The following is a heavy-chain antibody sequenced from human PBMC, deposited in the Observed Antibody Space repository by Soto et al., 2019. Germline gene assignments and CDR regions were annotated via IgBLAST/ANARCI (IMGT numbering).Heavy chain of an antibody. CDR2: ISSSSSYI. CDR1: GRTVISSY. CDR3: GRAYSSSPTSEY. Sequence: GGPLSLSWAASGRTVISSYMNWVRQAPGRGLEWVSSISSSSSYIYYADSVKGRFTISRDNAKNSLYLQMNSLRAEDTVLYSCGRAYSSSPTSEYWGQGTLVTV. D-gene: IGHD6-6*01. V-gene: IGHV3-21*01. J-gene: IGHJ4*02.